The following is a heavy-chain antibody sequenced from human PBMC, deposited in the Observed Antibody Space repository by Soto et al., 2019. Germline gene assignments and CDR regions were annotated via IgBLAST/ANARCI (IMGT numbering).Heavy chain of an antibody. J-gene: IGHJ4*02. CDR1: GYTFTSYG. CDR2: ISAYNGNT. CDR3: ARDTRGFFWSGYLKDY. Sequence: ASVKVSCKASGYTFTSYGISWVRQAPGQGLEWMGWISAYNGNTNYAQKLQGRVTMTTDTSTSTAYMELRSLRSDDTAVYYCARDTRGFFWSGYLKDYWGQGTLVTVSS. V-gene: IGHV1-18*01. D-gene: IGHD3-3*01.